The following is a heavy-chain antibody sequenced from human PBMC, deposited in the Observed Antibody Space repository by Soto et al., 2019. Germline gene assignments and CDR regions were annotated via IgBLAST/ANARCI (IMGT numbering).Heavy chain of an antibody. J-gene: IGHJ5*02. CDR2: IYYSGST. CDR1: GGSISSSSYY. Sequence: SETLSLTCTVSGGSISSSSYYWGWIRQPPVKGLEWIGSIYYSGSTYYNPSLKSRVTISVDTSKNQFSLKLSSVTAADTAVYYCAREIEDNWFDPWGQGTLVTVSS. V-gene: IGHV4-39*02. CDR3: AREIEDNWFDP.